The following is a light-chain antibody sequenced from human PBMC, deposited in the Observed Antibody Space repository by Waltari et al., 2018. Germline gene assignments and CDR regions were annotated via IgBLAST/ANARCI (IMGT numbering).Light chain of an antibody. CDR1: KLGDKY. J-gene: IGLJ2*01. Sequence: SYQLTQPPSVSVSSGQTASITCSGDKLGDKYVCWYQQKQGQSPVLVIYQDIKSPSGIPERISGSNSGNTATLTISGTQAMDEADYYCQTWDSSFVIFGGGTKLTVL. V-gene: IGLV3-1*01. CDR3: QTWDSSFVI. CDR2: QDI.